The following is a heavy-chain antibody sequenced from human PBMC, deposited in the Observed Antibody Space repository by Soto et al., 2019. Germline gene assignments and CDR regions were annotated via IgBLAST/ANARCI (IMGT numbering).Heavy chain of an antibody. J-gene: IGHJ6*02. V-gene: IGHV3-23*01. D-gene: IGHD3-10*01. Sequence: VRLSCAASGFTFSSYAMSWVRQAPGKGLEWVSAISGSGGSTYYADSVKGRFTISRDNSKNTLYLQMNSLRAEDTAVYYCAKCLPLHYGMDVWGQGTTVTVSS. CDR3: AKCLPLHYGMDV. CDR2: ISGSGGST. CDR1: GFTFSSYA.